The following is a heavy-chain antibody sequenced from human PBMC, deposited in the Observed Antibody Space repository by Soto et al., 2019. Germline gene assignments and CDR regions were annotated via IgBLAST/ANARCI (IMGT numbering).Heavy chain of an antibody. CDR2: INPKSDDT. D-gene: IGHD4-4*01. V-gene: IGHV1-2*02. CDR1: GYPFSDNQ. Sequence: GASLKVSCKASGYPFSDNQIHWLRRAPGQGLEWMGRINPKSDDTNYAQKFQGRVTMTRDTSIDTAYLELTGLTSDDTATYYCARKHSLDYIRWGLDPWGQGTLVTVSS. CDR3: ARKHSLDYIRWGLDP. J-gene: IGHJ5*02.